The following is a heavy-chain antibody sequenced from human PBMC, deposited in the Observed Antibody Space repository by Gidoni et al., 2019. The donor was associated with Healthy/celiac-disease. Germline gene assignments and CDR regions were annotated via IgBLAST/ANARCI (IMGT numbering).Heavy chain of an antibody. J-gene: IGHJ4*02. V-gene: IGHV3-21*01. CDR1: GFTFRSYS. Sequence: EVQLVESGGGLVKPGGSLRLSCAASGFTFRSYSMNWVRQAPGKGLEWVSSISSSSSYIYYADSVKGRFTISRDNAKNSLYLQMNSLRAEDTAVYYCAREGDVVVPAATPFDYWGQGTLVTVSS. CDR3: AREGDVVVPAATPFDY. CDR2: ISSSSSYI. D-gene: IGHD2-2*01.